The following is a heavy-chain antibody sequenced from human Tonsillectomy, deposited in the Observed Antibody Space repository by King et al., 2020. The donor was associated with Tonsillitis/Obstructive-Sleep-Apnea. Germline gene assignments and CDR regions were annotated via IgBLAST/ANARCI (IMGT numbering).Heavy chain of an antibody. D-gene: IGHD2-15*01. CDR3: ARGGTEYYYYMDV. CDR1: GYIFTRYW. V-gene: IGHV5-51*01. J-gene: IGHJ6*03. CDR2: IYPGDSDT. Sequence: QLVQSGAEVKKPGESLKISCMGSGYIFTRYWIGWVRQMPGKGLEWMGIIYPGDSDTSYSPSFQGQVTISADKSSRTAYLQGSSLKASDTPMYYCARGGTEYYYYMDVWGKGTTVTVSS.